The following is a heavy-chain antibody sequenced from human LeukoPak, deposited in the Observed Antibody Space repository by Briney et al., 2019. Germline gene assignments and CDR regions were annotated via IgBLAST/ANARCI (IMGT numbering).Heavy chain of an antibody. Sequence: SETLSLMCSVYGGSFSDYFWSWIRQPPGKGLEWIGEIDDGGNTNYNPSLMSRVIVAMEKSKKQFSLVMRSVTAADTAIYYCARFSKMTWDDWGDAFDVWGQGTTVIVSS. J-gene: IGHJ3*01. V-gene: IGHV4-34*01. CDR2: IDDGGNT. CDR1: GGSFSDYF. CDR3: ARFSKMTWDDWGDAFDV. D-gene: IGHD7-27*01.